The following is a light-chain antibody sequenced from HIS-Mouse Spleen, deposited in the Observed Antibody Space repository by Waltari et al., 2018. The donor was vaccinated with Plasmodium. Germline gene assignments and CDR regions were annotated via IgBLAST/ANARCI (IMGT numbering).Light chain of an antibody. CDR2: DDS. CDR3: YSTDSSGNHRV. V-gene: IGLV3-10*01. Sequence: SYELTQPPSVSVSPGQTARITCPGDALPKQYAHSYQHQSGQAPVLVIYDDSKPPSGIPVGCAGARSGKMATLTIRGARVAEEADYYGYSTDSSGNHRVFGGGTKLAVL. J-gene: IGLJ2*01. CDR1: ALPKQY.